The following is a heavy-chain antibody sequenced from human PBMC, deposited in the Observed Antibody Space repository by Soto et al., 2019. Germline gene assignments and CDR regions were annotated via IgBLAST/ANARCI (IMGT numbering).Heavy chain of an antibody. CDR3: ARGGSISNIHGWFDP. Sequence: EVQLVESGGGLIQPGGSLRLSCAASGLTVNSNFMSWVRQAPGKGPEWVSVMYSGGSTYYADSVRGRFTISRDNFKNTLYLQMSSLSAEDTAVYYCARGGSISNIHGWFDPWGREPWSPSPQ. CDR1: GLTVNSNF. D-gene: IGHD3-3*02. CDR2: MYSGGST. J-gene: IGHJ5*02. V-gene: IGHV3-53*01.